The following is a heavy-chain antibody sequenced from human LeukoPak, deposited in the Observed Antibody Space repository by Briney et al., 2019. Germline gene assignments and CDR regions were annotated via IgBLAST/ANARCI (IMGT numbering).Heavy chain of an antibody. Sequence: GGSLRLSCAASGFTFSSYAMSWVRQAPGQGLEWVSAISGSGGSTYYADSVKSRFTISRDNSKNTLYLQMNSLIAEDTAVYYCAKARGRQRYCSSTSCYGGDYWGQGTLVTVSS. D-gene: IGHD2-2*01. CDR1: GFTFSSYA. V-gene: IGHV3-23*01. CDR3: AKARGRQRYCSSTSCYGGDY. J-gene: IGHJ4*02. CDR2: ISGSGGST.